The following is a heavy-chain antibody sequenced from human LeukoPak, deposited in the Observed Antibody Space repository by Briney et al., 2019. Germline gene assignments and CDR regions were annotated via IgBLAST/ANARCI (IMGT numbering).Heavy chain of an antibody. CDR1: GGSISSHY. V-gene: IGHV4-59*11. CDR2: IYYSGST. CDR3: ARGFRITGIPFFDY. J-gene: IGHJ4*02. Sequence: SETLSLTCTVSGGSISSHYWSWIRQPPGRGLEWIGYIYYSGSTNYNPSLKSRVTISVDTSKNQFSLKLSSVTAADTAVYYCARGFRITGIPFFDYWGQGTLVTVSS. D-gene: IGHD1-20*01.